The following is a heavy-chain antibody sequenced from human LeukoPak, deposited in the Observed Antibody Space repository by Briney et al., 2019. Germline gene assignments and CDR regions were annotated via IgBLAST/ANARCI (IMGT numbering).Heavy chain of an antibody. D-gene: IGHD3-10*01. Sequence: SETLSLTCAVYGGSFSGYYWSWIRQPPGKGLEWIGEINHSGSTNYNPSLKSRVTISVDTSKNQFSLKLSSVTAADTAVYYCAREGYYYGSGSYYGLFYYYYMDVWGKGTTVTVSS. CDR2: INHSGST. J-gene: IGHJ6*03. CDR3: AREGYYYGSGSYYGLFYYYYMDV. V-gene: IGHV4-34*01. CDR1: GGSFSGYY.